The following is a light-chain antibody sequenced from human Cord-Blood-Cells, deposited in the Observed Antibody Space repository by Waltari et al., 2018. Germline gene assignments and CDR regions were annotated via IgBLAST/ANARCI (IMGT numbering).Light chain of an antibody. CDR1: QSVISN. CDR2: GAS. Sequence: IVMTQSPATLSVSPEGRATLSCRASQSVISNLAWYQQKPGQAPRLLIYGASTRVTGNPGRFGGSVSRTEFTLSTSSLQSDEFAVYYCQQNNNWPPWTDGQGTKVEIK. J-gene: IGKJ1*01. CDR3: QQNNNWPPWT. V-gene: IGKV3-15*01.